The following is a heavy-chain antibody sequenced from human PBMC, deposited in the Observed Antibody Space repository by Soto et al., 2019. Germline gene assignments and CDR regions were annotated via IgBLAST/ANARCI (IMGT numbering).Heavy chain of an antibody. V-gene: IGHV3-30*18. D-gene: IGHD2-2*01. J-gene: IGHJ4*02. CDR3: AKWPRYCSSTSCSYYFDY. CDR1: GFTFSSYG. Sequence: GGSLRLSCAASGFTFSSYGMHWVRQAPGKGLEWVAVMSYDGSNKYYADSVKGRFTISRDNSKNTLYLQMNSLRAEDTAVYYCAKWPRYCSSTSCSYYFDYWGQGTLVTVSS. CDR2: MSYDGSNK.